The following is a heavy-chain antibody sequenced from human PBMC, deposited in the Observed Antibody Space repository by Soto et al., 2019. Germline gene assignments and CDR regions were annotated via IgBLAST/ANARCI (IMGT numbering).Heavy chain of an antibody. J-gene: IGHJ3*02. CDR1: GYSFTSYW. Sequence: GESLKISCKGSGYSFTSYWIGWVRQMPGKGLEWMGIIYPGDSDTRYSPSFQGQVTISADKSISTAYLQWSSLKASDTAMYYCARRGSGCYMRLYAFAIWGQGTMVPVSS. CDR2: IYPGDSDT. CDR3: ARRGSGCYMRLYAFAI. V-gene: IGHV5-51*01. D-gene: IGHD6-19*01.